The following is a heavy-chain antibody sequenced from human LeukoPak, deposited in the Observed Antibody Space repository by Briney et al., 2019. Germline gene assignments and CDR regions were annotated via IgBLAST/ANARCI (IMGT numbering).Heavy chain of an antibody. J-gene: IGHJ6*02. CDR3: ARAGWYGPHYYGMDV. CDR2: IYHSGST. V-gene: IGHV4-30-2*01. CDR1: GGSISSGGNF. Sequence: PSETLSLTCTVSGGSISSGGNFWSWIRQPPGKDLEWIGYIYHSGSTYYNPSLKSRVTTSVDKSKNQFSLKLSSVTAADTAVYYCARAGWYGPHYYGMDVWGQGTTVTVSS. D-gene: IGHD6-19*01.